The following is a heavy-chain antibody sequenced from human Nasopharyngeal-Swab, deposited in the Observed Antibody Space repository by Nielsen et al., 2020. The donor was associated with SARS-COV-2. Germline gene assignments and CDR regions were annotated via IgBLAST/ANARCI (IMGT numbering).Heavy chain of an antibody. CDR2: INHSGST. CDR3: ARLAIAARRVSGDY. CDR1: GGSFKCYY. V-gene: IGHV4-34*01. J-gene: IGHJ4*02. Sequence: SETLSLTCAVYGGSFKCYYWSWIRQPPGKGLEGIGEINHSGSTNYNPSLKSRVTISVDTSKNQFSLKLSSVTAADTAVYYCARLAIAARRVSGDYWGQGTLVTVSS. D-gene: IGHD6-6*01.